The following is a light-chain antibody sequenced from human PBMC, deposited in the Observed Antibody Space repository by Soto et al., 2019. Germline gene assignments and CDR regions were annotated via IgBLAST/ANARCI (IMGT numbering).Light chain of an antibody. CDR2: GAS. CDR3: QQYGSPPQT. CDR1: QSVTSSY. V-gene: IGKV3-20*01. Sequence: EIVVTQSPGTLSLSPGEGATLSCRASQSVTSSYLAWYQQNPGQAPRLLIYGASRRATGIPDRFSGSGSGTDFTLTISRLEPEDFAVYYCQQYGSPPQTFGQGTKLEIK. J-gene: IGKJ2*01.